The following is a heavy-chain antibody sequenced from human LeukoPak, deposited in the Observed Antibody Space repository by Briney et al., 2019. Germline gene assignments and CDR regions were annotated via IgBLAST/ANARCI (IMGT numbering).Heavy chain of an antibody. J-gene: IGHJ4*02. D-gene: IGHD2-2*01. CDR3: ATAVVVPAAVTFDY. V-gene: IGHV1-24*01. CDR2: FDPEDGET. Sequence: ASVKVSCKVSGYTLTELSMHWVRQAPGKGLEWMGGFDPEDGETIYAQKFQGRVTMTEDTSTDTAYMELSSLRSEGTAVYYCATAVVVPAAVTFDYWGQGTLVTVSS. CDR1: GYTLTELS.